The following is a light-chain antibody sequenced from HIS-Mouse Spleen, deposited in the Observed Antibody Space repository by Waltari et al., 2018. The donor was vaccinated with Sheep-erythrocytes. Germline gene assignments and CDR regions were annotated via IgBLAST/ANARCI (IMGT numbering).Light chain of an antibody. J-gene: IGLJ3*02. Sequence: QSALTQPASVSGSPGQSITLSFTGTSSDVGSYNLVSWYQQHPGKAPKLMIYEGSKRPSGVSNRFSGSKSGNTASLTISGLQAEDEADYYCCSYAGSSTPWVFGGGTKLTVL. CDR3: CSYAGSSTPWV. CDR2: EGS. CDR1: SSDVGSYNL. V-gene: IGLV2-23*01.